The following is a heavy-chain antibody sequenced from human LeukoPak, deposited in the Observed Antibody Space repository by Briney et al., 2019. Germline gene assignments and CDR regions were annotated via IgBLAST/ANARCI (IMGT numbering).Heavy chain of an antibody. CDR1: GFAFNSYG. CDR3: ARDHGQRFGELSDLDY. D-gene: IGHD3-10*01. Sequence: PPGGSLRLSCAASGFAFNSYGMHWVRQAPGKGLEWLAIISHDGSNTYYADSVKGRITISRDNSKNTLYLQMNSLRAEDTAVYYCARDHGQRFGELSDLDYWGQGTLVTVSS. CDR2: ISHDGSNT. J-gene: IGHJ4*02. V-gene: IGHV3-30*03.